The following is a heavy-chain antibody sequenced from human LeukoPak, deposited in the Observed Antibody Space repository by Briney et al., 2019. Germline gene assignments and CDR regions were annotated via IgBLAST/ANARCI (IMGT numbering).Heavy chain of an antibody. D-gene: IGHD6-13*01. CDR1: GGSISSSSYY. CDR2: IYYSGST. Sequence: SETLSLTCTVSGGSISSSSYYWGWIRQPPGKGLEWIGSIYYSGSTYYNPSLKSRVTISVDTSKNQFSLKLSSVTAADTAVYYCARDGETSKKRAGTRGYFDYWGQGTLVTVSS. CDR3: ARDGETSKKRAGTRGYFDY. V-gene: IGHV4-39*07. J-gene: IGHJ4*02.